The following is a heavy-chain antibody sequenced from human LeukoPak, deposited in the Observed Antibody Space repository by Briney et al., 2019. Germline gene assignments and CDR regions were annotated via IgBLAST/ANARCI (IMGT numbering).Heavy chain of an antibody. V-gene: IGHV1-69*13. CDR3: ARESDFWSGYYRYFDY. D-gene: IGHD3-3*01. J-gene: IGHJ4*02. CDR1: GGTFSSYA. Sequence: ASVKVSCKASGGTFSSYAISWVRQAPGQGLEWVGGIIPIFGTANYAQKFQGRVTITADESTSTAYMELSSLRSEDTAVYYCARESDFWSGYYRYFDYWGQGTLVTVSS. CDR2: IIPIFGTA.